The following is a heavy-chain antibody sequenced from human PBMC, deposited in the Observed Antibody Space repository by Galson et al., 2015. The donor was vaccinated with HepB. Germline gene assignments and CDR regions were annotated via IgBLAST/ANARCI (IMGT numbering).Heavy chain of an antibody. CDR1: GDSVSSNSAS. J-gene: IGHJ4*02. Sequence: CAISGDSVSSNSASWNWIRQSPSRGLEWLGMTYYRSKWYYDYAVSVKSRMSINPDTSKNQFSLQLNSVTPEDTAVYYCSRGVLTWTGYDYGSFFDYCGQGSQVTVSS. CDR2: TYYRSKWYY. D-gene: IGHD5-12*01. V-gene: IGHV6-1*01. CDR3: SRGVLTWTGYDYGSFFDY.